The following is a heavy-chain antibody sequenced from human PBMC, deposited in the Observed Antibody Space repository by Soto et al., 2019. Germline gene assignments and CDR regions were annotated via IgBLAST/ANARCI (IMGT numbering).Heavy chain of an antibody. CDR1: GFTFIDNA. V-gene: IGHV3-23*01. Sequence: EVQLLESGGGLVQPGGSLRLSCGASGFTFIDNAMTWVRQPPGKGLEWASSISDDGDSTYYADSVKGRFTISRDNSKNTLFLQMSSLGAEDTAVYYCAKSLSTAVNYGLDVWGQGTSVTVSS. CDR2: ISDDGDST. D-gene: IGHD2-2*01. J-gene: IGHJ6*02. CDR3: AKSLSTAVNYGLDV.